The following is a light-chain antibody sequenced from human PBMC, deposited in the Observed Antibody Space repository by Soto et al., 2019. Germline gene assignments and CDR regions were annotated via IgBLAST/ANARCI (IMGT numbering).Light chain of an antibody. CDR3: TAWDDSLNAWL. CDR1: TSNIEENS. CDR2: DDY. Sequence: QSVLTQPPSASGTPGHRVTISCSGSTSNIEENSVTWYQRLPGTAPKVLIYDDYQRPSGVPDRFSGSKSGTSASLAISDLQSEDEGDYYCTAWDDSLNAWLFGGGTKLTVL. J-gene: IGLJ3*02. V-gene: IGLV1-44*01.